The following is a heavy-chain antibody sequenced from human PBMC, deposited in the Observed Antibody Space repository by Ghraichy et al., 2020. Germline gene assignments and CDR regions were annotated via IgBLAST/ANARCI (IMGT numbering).Heavy chain of an antibody. CDR1: GVSMTSYY. D-gene: IGHD1-14*01. CDR3: ASSGIRASAFDP. J-gene: IGHJ5*02. CDR2: IYYTGST. Sequence: SETLSLTCSVFGVSMTSYYWNWIRQPPGKGLEWIGYIYYTGSTSYSSSLESRVTMSVDTSKNPFSLKLTSVTAADTAVYYCASSGIRASAFDPWGQGTLVTVSS. V-gene: IGHV4-59*01.